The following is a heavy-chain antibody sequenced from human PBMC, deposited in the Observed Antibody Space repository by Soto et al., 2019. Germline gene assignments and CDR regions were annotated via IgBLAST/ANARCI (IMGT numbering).Heavy chain of an antibody. J-gene: IGHJ4*02. CDR1: GFTFRRYA. CDR3: ANHRYSAPPEALDF. CDR2: VSGDTGNT. Sequence: GGSPGLSCAGSGFTFRRYAMPWVRQAPGKGLEWVETVSGDTGNTHDADSGKGGFTISRDNSENTVYLQMSGRRAEDTAVYYCANHRYSAPPEALDFCGQGTLVTVS. D-gene: IGHD2-21*01. V-gene: IGHV3-23*01.